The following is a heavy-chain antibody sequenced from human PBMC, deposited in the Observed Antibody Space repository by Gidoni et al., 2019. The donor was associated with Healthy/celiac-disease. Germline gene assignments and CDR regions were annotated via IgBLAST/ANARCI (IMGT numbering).Heavy chain of an antibody. CDR3: AKDRRPVAATGFDP. CDR2: ISGSGGST. Sequence: EVQLLESGGGLVQPGGSLRLPCAASGFPFSNYAMSWVRQAPGKGLDWVSHISGSGGSTYYADSVKGRFTISRDNSKNALYLQMNSLRAEDTAVYYCAKDRRPVAATGFDPWGQGTLVTVSS. V-gene: IGHV3-23*01. CDR1: GFPFSNYA. J-gene: IGHJ5*02. D-gene: IGHD2-15*01.